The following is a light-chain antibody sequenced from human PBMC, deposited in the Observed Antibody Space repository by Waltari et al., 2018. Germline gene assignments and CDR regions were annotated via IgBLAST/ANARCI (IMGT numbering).Light chain of an antibody. J-gene: IGKJ3*01. CDR1: PDIRSA. CDR2: DAS. Sequence: AIQLTPSPSSLSASVGEQVHIPCRASPDIRSALAWYQQKPGKAPQLLIYDASSLQRGVPSRFSGSGSGTEFTLTINSLQPEDFATYFCQQFNNYPQTFGPGTRVEVK. CDR3: QQFNNYPQT. V-gene: IGKV1D-13*01.